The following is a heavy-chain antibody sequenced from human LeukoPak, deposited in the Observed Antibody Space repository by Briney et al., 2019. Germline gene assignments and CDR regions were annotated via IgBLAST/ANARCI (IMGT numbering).Heavy chain of an antibody. CDR3: AREYCGGDCYPDAFDI. V-gene: IGHV3-7*01. CDR1: GFTFSDYW. Sequence: PGGSLRLSCAASGFTFSDYWMSWVRQAPGKGLEWVADINQDETEKNHVDSVRGRFTISRDNAENSLYLQMNSLRAEDTAVYYCAREYCGGDCYPDAFDIWGQGTMVTVSS. CDR2: INQDETEK. J-gene: IGHJ3*02. D-gene: IGHD2-21*01.